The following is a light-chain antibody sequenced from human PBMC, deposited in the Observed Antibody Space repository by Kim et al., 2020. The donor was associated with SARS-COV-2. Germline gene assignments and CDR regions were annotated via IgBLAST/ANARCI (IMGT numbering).Light chain of an antibody. CDR2: RDS. Sequence: VAVALGQTARITCGGNNIGSKNVHWYQQKPGQAPVLVIYRDSKRPSGIPERFSGSNSGNTATLTISRAQAGDEADYYCQVWDSSVVFGGGTKLTVL. CDR1: NIGSKN. V-gene: IGLV3-9*01. CDR3: QVWDSSVV. J-gene: IGLJ2*01.